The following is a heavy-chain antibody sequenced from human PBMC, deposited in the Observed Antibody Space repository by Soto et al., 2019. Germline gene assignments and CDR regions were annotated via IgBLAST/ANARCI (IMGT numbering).Heavy chain of an antibody. CDR2: ISTYNGNT. Sequence: QVQLVQSGAEVKKPGASVKVSCKASGYTFTSYGISWVRQAPGQGLEWMGWISTYNGNTKYAQKLQGRVTMTTDTSTSTAYMELRSLRSDDTAVYYCARSGLTTVTTKYFQHWGQGTLVTVSS. V-gene: IGHV1-18*01. CDR1: GYTFTSYG. J-gene: IGHJ1*01. CDR3: ARSGLTTVTTKYFQH. D-gene: IGHD4-17*01.